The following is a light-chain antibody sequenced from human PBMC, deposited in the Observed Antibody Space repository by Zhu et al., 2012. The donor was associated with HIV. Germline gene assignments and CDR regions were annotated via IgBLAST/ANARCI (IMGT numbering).Light chain of an antibody. CDR1: QGISNY. CDR3: QKYYSAPRT. J-gene: IGKJ1*01. V-gene: IGKV1-27*01. CDR2: AAS. Sequence: DIQMTQSPSSLSASVGDTVTITCRASQGISNYLAWYQHKSGKVPELLIFAASTLHSGVPSRFSGSGSGTDFTLTISSLKPEDVATYYCQKYYSAPRTFGQGTKVEI.